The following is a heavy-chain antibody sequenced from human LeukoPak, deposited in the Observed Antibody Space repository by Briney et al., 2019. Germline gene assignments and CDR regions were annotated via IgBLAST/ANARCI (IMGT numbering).Heavy chain of an antibody. CDR1: GFTVSSNY. D-gene: IGHD6-25*01. CDR3: AVPGIVASGTIDY. Sequence: GGSLRLSCAASGFTVSSNYMIWVRQAPGKGLEWVSVLYSGGTTYYADSVKGRFTISTDNSKNTLYLQMNSLRAEDTAVYYCAVPGIVASGTIDYWGQGTLVTVSS. J-gene: IGHJ4*02. V-gene: IGHV3-66*01. CDR2: LYSGGTT.